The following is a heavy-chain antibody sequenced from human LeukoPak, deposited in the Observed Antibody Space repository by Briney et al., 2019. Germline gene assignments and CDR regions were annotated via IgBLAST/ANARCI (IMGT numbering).Heavy chain of an antibody. Sequence: SETLSLTCNVSGGSIRGYYWSWIRQPPGKGLEWIGYIYSSGSTNYNPSLKSRVTMSVDTSKNQFSLKVSSVTAADTAVYYCTRDNTGAFDIWGQGTMVTVSS. CDR1: GGSIRGYY. CDR3: TRDNTGAFDI. V-gene: IGHV4-59*01. D-gene: IGHD2/OR15-2a*01. CDR2: IYSSGST. J-gene: IGHJ3*02.